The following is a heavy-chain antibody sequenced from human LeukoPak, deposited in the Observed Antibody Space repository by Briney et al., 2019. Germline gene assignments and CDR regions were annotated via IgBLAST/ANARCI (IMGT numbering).Heavy chain of an antibody. Sequence: PSETLSLTCTVSGGSISSSSYYWGWIRQPPGKGLEWIGSIYYSGSTYYNPSLKSRVTISVDTSKNQFSLKLSSVTAADTAVYYCARPLHYYDSSGYPGYYYYYGMDVWGQGTTVTVSS. J-gene: IGHJ6*02. CDR2: IYYSGST. D-gene: IGHD3-22*01. CDR3: ARPLHYYDSSGYPGYYYYYGMDV. CDR1: GGSISSSSYY. V-gene: IGHV4-39*01.